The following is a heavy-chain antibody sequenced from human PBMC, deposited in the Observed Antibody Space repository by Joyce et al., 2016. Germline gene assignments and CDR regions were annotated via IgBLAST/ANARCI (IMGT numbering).Heavy chain of an antibody. D-gene: IGHD4-17*01. V-gene: IGHV3-30*18. CDR2: ISYDGSIK. CDR3: AKDVHYRDYTGSLDD. J-gene: IGHJ4*02. CDR1: GFTFSTDG. Sequence: QVQLVESGGGVVQPGRSLRLSCAASGFTFSTDGMHWVRQAPGKGLEWVAGISYDGSIKYYADSVKGRFTISRDSSKNTLYLQMNGLRVEDTAIYYCAKDVHYRDYTGSLDDWGQGTLVTVSS.